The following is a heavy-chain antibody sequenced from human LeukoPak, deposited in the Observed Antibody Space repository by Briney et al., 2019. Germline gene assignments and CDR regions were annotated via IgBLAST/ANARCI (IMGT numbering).Heavy chain of an antibody. Sequence: SETLSLTCTVSGRSISSSSYYWGWIRQPPGKGLEWIGSIYYSGSTYYNPSLKSRVTISVDTSKNQFSLKLSSVTAADTAVYYCARHGGSSWYWFDPWGQGTLVTVSS. V-gene: IGHV4-39*01. CDR2: IYYSGST. CDR3: ARHGGSSWYWFDP. J-gene: IGHJ5*02. D-gene: IGHD6-13*01. CDR1: GRSISSSSYY.